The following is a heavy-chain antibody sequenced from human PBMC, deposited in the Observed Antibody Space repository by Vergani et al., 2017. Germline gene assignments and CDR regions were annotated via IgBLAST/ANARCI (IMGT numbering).Heavy chain of an antibody. J-gene: IGHJ6*03. CDR1: GFTFSSYW. V-gene: IGHV3-7*03. CDR2: IKQDGSEK. CDR3: AKADHGYYYYYMDV. Sequence: EVQLVESGGGLVQPGGSLRLSCAASGFTFSSYWMSWVRQAPGKGLEWVPNIKQDGSEKYYVDSVKGRFTISRDNAKNSLYLQMNSLRAEDTAVYYCAKADHGYYYYYMDVWGKGTTVTVSS.